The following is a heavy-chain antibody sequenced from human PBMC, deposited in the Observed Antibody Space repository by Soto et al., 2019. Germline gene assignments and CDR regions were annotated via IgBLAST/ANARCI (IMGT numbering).Heavy chain of an antibody. D-gene: IGHD3-22*01. Sequence: QVQLVQSGGEVKKPGSSVKVSCKASGDTFTNHVFNWVRQAPGQGLEWMGGIISLFGTPNYSRRFQGRVTITADESPATRYMELSSLRSDDTAVYYCARDLGSGYERGDYWGQGTLVTVSS. CDR2: IISLFGTP. J-gene: IGHJ4*02. CDR3: ARDLGSGYERGDY. V-gene: IGHV1-69*12. CDR1: GDTFTNHV.